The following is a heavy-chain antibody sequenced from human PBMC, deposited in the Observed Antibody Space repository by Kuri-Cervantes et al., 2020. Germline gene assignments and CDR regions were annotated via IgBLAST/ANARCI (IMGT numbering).Heavy chain of an antibody. V-gene: IGHV1-2*02. CDR1: GYTFTGYY. CDR3: ARARGSGVRGVRPPNNGYYFDY. D-gene: IGHD3-10*01. J-gene: IGHJ4*02. Sequence: ASVKVSCKASGYTFTGYYMHWVRQAPGQGLEWMGWINPNSGGTNYAQKFQGRVTMTRDTSISTAYMELSRLRFDDTAVYYCARARGSGVRGVRPPNNGYYFDYWGQGTLVTVSS. CDR2: INPNSGGT.